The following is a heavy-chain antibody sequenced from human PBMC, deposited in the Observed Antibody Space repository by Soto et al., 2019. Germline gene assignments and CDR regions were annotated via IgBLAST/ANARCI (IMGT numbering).Heavy chain of an antibody. CDR2: ISSNSAYI. D-gene: IGHD6-13*01. Sequence: PGGSLRLSCAASGFTFRSCTMNWVRQAPGKGLEWVSTISSNSAYIYYTDALRGRFTISRDNAKNSLHLQMNSLRAEDTAVYSCTRDASRDSSARGWFDPWGPGTLVTVSS. V-gene: IGHV3-21*01. CDR3: TRDASRDSSARGWFDP. CDR1: GFTFRSCT. J-gene: IGHJ5*02.